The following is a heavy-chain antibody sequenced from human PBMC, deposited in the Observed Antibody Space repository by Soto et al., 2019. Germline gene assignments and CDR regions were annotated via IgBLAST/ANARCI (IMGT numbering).Heavy chain of an antibody. CDR2: IYPGDSDT. D-gene: IGHD3-22*01. Sequence: PGESLKISCKGSGYSFTSYWIGWVRQMPGKGLEWMGIIYPGDSDTRYSPSLQGQVTISADKSISTAYLQWSSLKASDTAMYYCARGADYYDSSGYYSGDYYYGMDVWGQGTTVTVSS. J-gene: IGHJ6*02. CDR3: ARGADYYDSSGYYSGDYYYGMDV. CDR1: GYSFTSYW. V-gene: IGHV5-51*01.